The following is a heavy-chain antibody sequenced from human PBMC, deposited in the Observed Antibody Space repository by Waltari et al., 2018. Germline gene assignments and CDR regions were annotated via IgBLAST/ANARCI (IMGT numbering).Heavy chain of an antibody. CDR3: AREGNYDFWSGHEA. CDR2: IYTSGST. Sequence: QVQLQESGPGLVKPSQTLSLTCTVSGGSISSGSYYWSWIRQPAGKGLEWIGRIYTSGSTNYNPSLKSRVTISVDTSKNQFSLKLSSVTAADTAVYYCAREGNYDFWSGHEAWGQGTLVTVSS. D-gene: IGHD3-3*01. CDR1: GGSISSGSYY. V-gene: IGHV4-61*02. J-gene: IGHJ5*02.